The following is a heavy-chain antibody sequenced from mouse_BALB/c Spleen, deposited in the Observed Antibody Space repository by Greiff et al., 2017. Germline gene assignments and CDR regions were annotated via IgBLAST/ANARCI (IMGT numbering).Heavy chain of an antibody. Sequence: EVKVVESGGGLVQPGGSRKLSCAASGFTFSSFGMHWVRQAPEKGLEWVAYISSGSSTIYYADTVKGRFTISRDNPKNTLFLQMTSLRSEDTAMYYCAREGRYDPWFAYWGQGTLVTVSA. D-gene: IGHD2-14*01. CDR3: AREGRYDPWFAY. CDR2: ISSGSSTI. CDR1: GFTFSSFG. J-gene: IGHJ3*01. V-gene: IGHV5-17*02.